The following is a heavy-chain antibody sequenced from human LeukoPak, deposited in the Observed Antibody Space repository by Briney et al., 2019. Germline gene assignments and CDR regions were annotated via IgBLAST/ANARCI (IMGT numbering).Heavy chain of an antibody. J-gene: IGHJ4*02. CDR3: ARGGSYLAFDY. D-gene: IGHD3-16*02. V-gene: IGHV4-31*03. CDR2: IYYSGST. CDR1: GGSISSGGYY. Sequence: SETLSLTCTVSGGSISSGGYYWSWLRQHPGKGLEWIGYIYYSGSTYYNPSLKSRVIISVDTSKNQFSLKLSSVTAADTAVYYCARGGSYLAFDYWGQGTLVTVSS.